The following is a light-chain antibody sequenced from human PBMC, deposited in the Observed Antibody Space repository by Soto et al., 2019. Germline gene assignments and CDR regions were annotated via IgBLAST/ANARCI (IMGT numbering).Light chain of an antibody. CDR2: AGT. V-gene: IGLV2-23*01. CDR3: CSYTGSSTYV. J-gene: IGLJ1*01. CDR1: SSDVGSYNL. Sequence: QSALTQPASVSGSPGQSITISCTGTSSDVGSYNLVSWYQQHPGKAPKLMIYAGTKRPSGVSNRFSGSKSGNTASLTISGLQAEDEADYYCCSYTGSSTYVFGTGTKLTVL.